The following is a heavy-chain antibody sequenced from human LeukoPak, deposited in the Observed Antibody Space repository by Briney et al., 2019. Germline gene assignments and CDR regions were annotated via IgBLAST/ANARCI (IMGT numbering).Heavy chain of an antibody. V-gene: IGHV3-23*01. CDR3: AKELAAMVTGIFDY. CDR1: GFTFSSYA. Sequence: GGSLRLSCAASGFTFSSYAMSWVRQAPGEGLEWVSAISGSGGSTYYADSLKGRFTISKDNSKNTLYLQMNSLRAEDTAVYYCAKELAAMVTGIFDYWGQGTLVTVSS. J-gene: IGHJ4*02. CDR2: ISGSGGST. D-gene: IGHD5-18*01.